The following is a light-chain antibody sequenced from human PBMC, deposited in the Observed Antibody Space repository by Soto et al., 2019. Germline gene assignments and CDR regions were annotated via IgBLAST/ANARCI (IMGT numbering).Light chain of an antibody. CDR1: QSIGTL. J-gene: IGKJ1*01. CDR3: QRRATWT. CDR2: DAS. V-gene: IGKV3-11*01. Sequence: EIVLTQSTDTLSLSPGERATLSCRASQSIGTLLVWHQQKPGQAPRLLIYDASNRATGIPARFSGSGSATYFTPTTSGLEPEDFGVYYGQRRATWTFGQGTKVEVK.